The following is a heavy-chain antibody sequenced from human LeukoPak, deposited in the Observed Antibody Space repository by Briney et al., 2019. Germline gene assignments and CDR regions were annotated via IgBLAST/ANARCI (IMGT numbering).Heavy chain of an antibody. J-gene: IGHJ5*02. Sequence: PSETLSLTCTVSGYSISSGYYWGWIRQPPGKGLEWIGEINHSGSTNYKPSLKSRVTISVDTSKNQCSLKLSSVTAADTAVYYCARGGYYGSGNDFRFDPWGQGTLVTVSS. D-gene: IGHD3-10*01. CDR3: ARGGYYGSGNDFRFDP. CDR2: INHSGST. CDR1: GYSISSGYY. V-gene: IGHV4-38-2*02.